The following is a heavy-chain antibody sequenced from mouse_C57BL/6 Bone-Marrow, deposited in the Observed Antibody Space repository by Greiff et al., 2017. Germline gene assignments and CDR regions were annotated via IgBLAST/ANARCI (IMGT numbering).Heavy chain of an antibody. D-gene: IGHD2-4*01. J-gene: IGHJ4*01. CDR3: ARWVYDYDDYYAMYY. V-gene: IGHV1-72*01. Sequence: QVQLKQPGAELVKPGASVKLSCKASGYTFTSYWMHWVKQRPGRGLEWIGRIDPNSGGTKYNEKFKSKATLTVDKPSSTAYMQLSSLTSEDSAVYYCARWVYDYDDYYAMYYWGQGTSVTVSS. CDR2: IDPNSGGT. CDR1: GYTFTSYW.